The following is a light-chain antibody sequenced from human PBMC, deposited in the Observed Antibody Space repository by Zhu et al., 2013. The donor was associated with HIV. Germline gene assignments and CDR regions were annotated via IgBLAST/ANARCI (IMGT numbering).Light chain of an antibody. CDR3: QKXKSASIT. CDR2: AAS. V-gene: IGKV1-27*01. CDR1: QVINNY. J-gene: IGKJ5*01. Sequence: DIQMTQSPSSLSASVGDRVTITCRASQVINNYLAWYQQKPGKVPKLLIYAASTLQSGVPSRFSGSGSGTDFTLTISSLQPEDVATYYCQKXKSASITFGQGTRLEIK.